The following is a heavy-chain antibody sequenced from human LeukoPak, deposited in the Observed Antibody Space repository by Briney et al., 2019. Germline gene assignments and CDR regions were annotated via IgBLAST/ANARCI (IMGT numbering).Heavy chain of an antibody. CDR2: IWYDGSNK. CDR1: GFTFSSYG. Sequence: GRSLRLSCAASGFTFSSYGMHWVRQAPGKGLEWVAVIWYDGSNKYYADSVKGRFTISRDNSKNTLYLQMNSLRAEDTAVYYCARDPRIEWELYFDYWGQGTLVIVSS. J-gene: IGHJ4*02. V-gene: IGHV3-33*01. CDR3: ARDPRIEWELYFDY. D-gene: IGHD1-26*01.